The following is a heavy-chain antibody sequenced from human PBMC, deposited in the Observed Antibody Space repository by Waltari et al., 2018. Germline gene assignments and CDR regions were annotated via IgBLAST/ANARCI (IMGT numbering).Heavy chain of an antibody. D-gene: IGHD5-12*01. CDR1: GYTFTGYY. Sequence: QVQLVQSGAEVKKPGASVKVSCKASGYTFTGYYMHWVRQAPGQELEWMGWINPNSGGKNYAQKFQGRVTMTRDTSISTAYMELSRLRSDDTAVYYCARDFGYSGYDGSFDYWGQGTLVTVSS. V-gene: IGHV1-2*02. J-gene: IGHJ4*02. CDR3: ARDFGYSGYDGSFDY. CDR2: INPNSGGK.